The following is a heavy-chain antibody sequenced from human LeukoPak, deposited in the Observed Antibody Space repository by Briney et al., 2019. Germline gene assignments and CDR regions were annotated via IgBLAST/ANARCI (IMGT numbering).Heavy chain of an antibody. CDR2: IIPILGIA. J-gene: IGHJ6*02. Sequence: SVKVSCRASGGTFSSYAISWVRQAPGQGLEWMGRIIPILGIANYAQKFQGRVTITADKSTSTAYMELSSLRSEDTAVYYCARAQLGYCSSTSCYAYYYYGMDVWGQGTTVTVSS. V-gene: IGHV1-69*04. D-gene: IGHD2-2*01. CDR3: ARAQLGYCSSTSCYAYYYYGMDV. CDR1: GGTFSSYA.